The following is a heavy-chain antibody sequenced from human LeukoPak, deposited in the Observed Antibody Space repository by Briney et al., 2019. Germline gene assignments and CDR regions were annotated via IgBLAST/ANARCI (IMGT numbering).Heavy chain of an antibody. D-gene: IGHD3-22*01. Sequence: ASVKVSCKASGYTFTSYAMHWVRQAPGQRLEWMGWINAGNGNTKYSQKFQGRVTITRDTSASTAYMELSSLRSEDTAVYYCARDWDYYDSSGYSDYFDYWGQGTLVTVSS. J-gene: IGHJ4*02. CDR2: INAGNGNT. CDR1: GYTFTSYA. CDR3: ARDWDYYDSSGYSDYFDY. V-gene: IGHV1-3*01.